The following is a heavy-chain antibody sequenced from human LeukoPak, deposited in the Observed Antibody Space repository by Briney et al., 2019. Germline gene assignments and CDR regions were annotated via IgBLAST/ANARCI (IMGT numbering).Heavy chain of an antibody. V-gene: IGHV3-9*01. J-gene: IGHJ3*02. CDR2: ISWNSGSI. CDR1: GFTFDDYA. D-gene: IGHD3-10*01. Sequence: GRSLRLSCAASGFTFDDYAMHWVRQAPGKGLEWVSGISWNSGSIGYADSVKGRFTISRDNAKNSLYLQMNSLRAEDTALYYCAKALPYDMDYGSGSYSIGAFDIWGQGTMVTVSS. CDR3: AKALPYDMDYGSGSYSIGAFDI.